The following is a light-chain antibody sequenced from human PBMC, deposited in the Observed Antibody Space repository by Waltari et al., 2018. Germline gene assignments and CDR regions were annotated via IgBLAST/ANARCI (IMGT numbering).Light chain of an antibody. Sequence: DVQMTQSPSSLSASVGDTITLTCRASQSVRSYLNWYQKKPGRAPKLLMYGATTLQSGVPSRFRGTESGTDFTLTISNLQPEDFAIYYCQQSSSTPPTFGQGTKV. CDR2: GAT. V-gene: IGKV1-39*01. CDR3: QQSSSTPPT. CDR1: QSVRSY. J-gene: IGKJ1*01.